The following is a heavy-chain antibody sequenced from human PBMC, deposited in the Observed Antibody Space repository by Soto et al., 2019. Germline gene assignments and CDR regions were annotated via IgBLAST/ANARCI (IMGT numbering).Heavy chain of an antibody. J-gene: IGHJ5*02. D-gene: IGHD5-18*01. CDR3: AKDSGYNYGYFRWFDP. V-gene: IGHV4-59*01. Sequence: SETLSLTCTASGGSISNYYWSWIRQPPGRGLEWIGHIFYSGSTNYNPAHKSRVTISVDTSKSQFSLKLSSVTAADTAVYYCAKDSGYNYGYFRWFDPWGQGTLVT. CDR2: IFYSGST. CDR1: GGSISNYY.